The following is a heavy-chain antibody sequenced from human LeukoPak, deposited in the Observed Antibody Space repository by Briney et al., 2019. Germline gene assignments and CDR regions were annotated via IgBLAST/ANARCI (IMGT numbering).Heavy chain of an antibody. CDR3: ARDSSPSALPYMDV. D-gene: IGHD2-2*01. J-gene: IGHJ6*03. Sequence: SETLSLTCTVSGGSISDYYWSWIRQPPGKGLEWIGYINYSGNTNYNPSLKSRVTISVDTSKNQFSLRLTSVTAADTALFFCARDSSPSALPYMDVWGKGTTVTVSS. CDR1: GGSISDYY. CDR2: INYSGNT. V-gene: IGHV4-59*01.